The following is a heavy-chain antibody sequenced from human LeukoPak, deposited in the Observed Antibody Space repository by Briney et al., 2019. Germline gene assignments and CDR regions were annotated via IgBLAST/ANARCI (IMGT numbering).Heavy chain of an antibody. CDR2: IYSGGST. CDR1: GFTISSNY. D-gene: IGHD4-17*01. V-gene: IGHV3-53*01. Sequence: GGSLRLSCAASGFTISSNYMSWVRQAPGKGLEWVSVIYSGGSTYYADSVKGRFTISRDNSKNTLYLQMNSLRAEDTAVYYCARVRSSGDYKWGYDAFDIWGQGTMVTVSS. J-gene: IGHJ3*02. CDR3: ARVRSSGDYKWGYDAFDI.